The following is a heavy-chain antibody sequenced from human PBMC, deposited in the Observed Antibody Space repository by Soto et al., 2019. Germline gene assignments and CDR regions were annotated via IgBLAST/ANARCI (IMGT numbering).Heavy chain of an antibody. CDR2: ISGSGGSI. V-gene: IGHV3-23*01. J-gene: IGHJ4*02. CDR1: GFTFSTYA. CDR3: AKVHGSGNYHNFPDY. D-gene: IGHD3-10*01. Sequence: PVGSLRLSCAASGFTFSTYAITWVRQAPGKGLEWVSLISGSGGSIYYADSVKGRFTISRDNSKNTLYLQMNSLRAEDTAVYYCAKVHGSGNYHNFPDYWGQGTLVTVSS.